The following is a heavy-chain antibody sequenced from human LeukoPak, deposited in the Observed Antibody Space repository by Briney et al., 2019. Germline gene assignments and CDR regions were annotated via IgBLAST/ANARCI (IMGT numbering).Heavy chain of an antibody. D-gene: IGHD3-22*01. V-gene: IGHV3-7*01. CDR3: ARTYDRSTYGVHYFDP. J-gene: IGHJ5*02. Sequence: GGSLRLSCAASGFTFSNFAMSWVRQAPGKGLEWVSSINKEGSEKFHADSATGRFTISRDNAKNSLFLQMNTLGAEHAAVYYCARTYDRSTYGVHYFDPWGQGTLVTVSS. CDR2: INKEGSEK. CDR1: GFTFSNFA.